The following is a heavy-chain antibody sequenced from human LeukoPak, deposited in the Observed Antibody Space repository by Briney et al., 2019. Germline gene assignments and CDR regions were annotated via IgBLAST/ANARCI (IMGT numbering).Heavy chain of an antibody. Sequence: GRSLSLSCAASGFTFSMYAMSCVRQAAGKGRQWVSSISDGGTRTYYADSVKGRFTISRDNSKSTLYLQMNSLRTEDTALYYCAKIAYYHFDYWGQGTLVTVSS. D-gene: IGHD4/OR15-4a*01. CDR1: GFTFSMYA. V-gene: IGHV3-23*01. CDR2: ISDGGTRT. CDR3: AKIAYYHFDY. J-gene: IGHJ4*02.